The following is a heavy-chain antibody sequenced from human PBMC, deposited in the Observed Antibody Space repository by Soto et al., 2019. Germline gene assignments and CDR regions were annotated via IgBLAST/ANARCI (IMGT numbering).Heavy chain of an antibody. CDR3: AKEKAVAGLGPYYYGMDV. V-gene: IGHV3-30*18. Sequence: GGSLRLSCAAAGFTFSSYGMHWVRQAPGKGLEWVAVISYDGSNKYYADSVKGRFTISRDNSKNTLYLQMNSLRAEDTAVYYCAKEKAVAGLGPYYYGMDVWGQGTTVTVSS. CDR1: GFTFSSYG. J-gene: IGHJ6*02. D-gene: IGHD6-19*01. CDR2: ISYDGSNK.